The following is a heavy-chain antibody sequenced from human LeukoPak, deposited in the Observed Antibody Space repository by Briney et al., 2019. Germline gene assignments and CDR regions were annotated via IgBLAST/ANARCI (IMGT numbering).Heavy chain of an antibody. CDR2: ISYDGSYK. Sequence: GRSLRLSCAASGFTFRSYAMHWVRQAPGKGLEWVAVISYDGSYKYYADSVKGRSTISRDNSKNTLSLQMNSLRADDTAVYYCASDRAYCSGGSCYSGLDYWGQGTLVTVSS. V-gene: IGHV3-30-3*01. J-gene: IGHJ4*02. CDR3: ASDRAYCSGGSCYSGLDY. D-gene: IGHD2-15*01. CDR1: GFTFRSYA.